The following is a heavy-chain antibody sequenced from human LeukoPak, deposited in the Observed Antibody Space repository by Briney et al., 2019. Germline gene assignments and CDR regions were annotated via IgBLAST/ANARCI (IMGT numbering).Heavy chain of an antibody. J-gene: IGHJ3*02. Sequence: GGSLRLSCAASGFTFDDYAMPWVRQAPGKGLEWVSGISWNSGSIGYADSVKGRFTISRDNAKNSLYLQMNSLRAEDTALYYCAKGLEYCSGGSCYEVLPRDAFDIWGQGTMVTVSS. V-gene: IGHV3-9*01. CDR2: ISWNSGSI. CDR1: GFTFDDYA. CDR3: AKGLEYCSGGSCYEVLPRDAFDI. D-gene: IGHD2-15*01.